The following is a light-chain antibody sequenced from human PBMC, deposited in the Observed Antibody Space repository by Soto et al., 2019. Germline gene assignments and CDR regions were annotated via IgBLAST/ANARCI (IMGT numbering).Light chain of an antibody. CDR2: GAS. Sequence: EIVMTQSPATLSVSPGERVALSCRASQSVSSNLAWYQQKPGQAPRLLIFGASTRATGIPARFSGSGSGTEFTLTISSLQSEDFAVYYYQQYNKWPPITFGQGTRLEIK. J-gene: IGKJ5*01. V-gene: IGKV3-15*01. CDR1: QSVSSN. CDR3: QQYNKWPPIT.